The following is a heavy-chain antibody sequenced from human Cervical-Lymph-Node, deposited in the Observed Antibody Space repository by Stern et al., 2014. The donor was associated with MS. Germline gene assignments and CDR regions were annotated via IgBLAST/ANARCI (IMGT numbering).Heavy chain of an antibody. V-gene: IGHV3-15*01. CDR3: TTSEEHLVPYFEY. D-gene: IGHD6-6*01. J-gene: IGHJ4*02. CDR1: GFTFSNAW. CDR2: IKRKTDGGKI. Sequence: EVQLVESGGGLVKPGGSLRLSCVVSGFTFSNAWMNWVRQAPGKGLGWVGRIKRKTDGGKIEYAAPVKGRFTISRDDSESTLYLQMNRVKTEDTAVYYCTTSEEHLVPYFEYWGQGTLVTVSS.